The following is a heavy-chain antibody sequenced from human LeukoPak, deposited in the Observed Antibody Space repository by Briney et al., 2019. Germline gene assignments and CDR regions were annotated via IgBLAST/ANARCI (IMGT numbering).Heavy chain of an antibody. CDR2: ISAYNGNT. J-gene: IGHJ4*02. Sequence: ASVKVSCKASGYTFTSYGISWVRQAPGQGLEWMGWISAYNGNTNYAQKLQGRVTMTTDTSTSTAYMELSRLRSDDTAVYYCARDRRLWFGELLDYWGQGTLVTVSS. CDR3: ARDRRLWFGELLDY. CDR1: GYTFTSYG. D-gene: IGHD3-10*01. V-gene: IGHV1-18*01.